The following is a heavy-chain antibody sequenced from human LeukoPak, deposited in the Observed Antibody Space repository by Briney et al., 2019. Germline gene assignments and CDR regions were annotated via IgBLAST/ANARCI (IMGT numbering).Heavy chain of an antibody. J-gene: IGHJ6*03. CDR2: IKQDGSEK. CDR1: GFTFSNYW. V-gene: IGHV3-7*01. Sequence: GGSLRLSCAASGFTFSNYWMTRVRQAPGKGLEWVADIKQDGSEKLYVKSVRGRFTISRDNAKMSLFLQMNSLRAEDTAVYYCARDNGVVHGVYYMDVWGKGTTVTVS. D-gene: IGHD3-3*01. CDR3: ARDNGVVHGVYYMDV.